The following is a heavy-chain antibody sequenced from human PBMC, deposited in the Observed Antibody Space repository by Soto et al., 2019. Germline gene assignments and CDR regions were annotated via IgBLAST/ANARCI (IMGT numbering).Heavy chain of an antibody. CDR1: GYIFSANY. Sequence: ASVKVSCKASGYIFSANYMHWVRQAPGQGLEWMGWINPNSGGTNYAQKFQGWVTMTRDTSISTVYMELSRLRSDDTAVYYCAVTYYYDSSGYYFPDYWGQGTLVTVSS. CDR2: INPNSGGT. V-gene: IGHV1-2*04. D-gene: IGHD3-22*01. J-gene: IGHJ4*02. CDR3: AVTYYYDSSGYYFPDY.